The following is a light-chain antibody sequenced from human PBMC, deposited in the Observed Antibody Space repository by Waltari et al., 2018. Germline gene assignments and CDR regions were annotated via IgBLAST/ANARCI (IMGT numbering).Light chain of an antibody. Sequence: QSALTQTASVSASPGQSLTMSCTGTINDIGRFDFVSWYQQHPGQAPRLLIYEFKYRPSGVSDRFAGSKSDNTASLTIFGLQAEDEADYYCSSYTTRSTWVFGGGTKLTVL. V-gene: IGLV2-14*01. CDR3: SSYTTRSTWV. CDR1: INDIGRFDF. J-gene: IGLJ3*02. CDR2: EFK.